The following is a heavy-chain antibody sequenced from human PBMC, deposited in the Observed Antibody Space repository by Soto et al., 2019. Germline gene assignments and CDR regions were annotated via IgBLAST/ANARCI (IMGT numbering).Heavy chain of an antibody. V-gene: IGHV4-59*01. CDR1: GGSISSYY. Sequence: SETLSLTCTVSGGSISSYYWSWIRQPPGKGLEWIGYIYYSGSTNYNPSLKSRVTISVDTSKNQFSLKLSSVTAADTAVYYCARINDFWSGYFRFDPWGQGTLVTVSS. CDR3: ARINDFWSGYFRFDP. D-gene: IGHD3-3*01. CDR2: IYYSGST. J-gene: IGHJ5*02.